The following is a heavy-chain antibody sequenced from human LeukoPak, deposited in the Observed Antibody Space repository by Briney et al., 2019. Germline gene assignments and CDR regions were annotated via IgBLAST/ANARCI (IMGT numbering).Heavy chain of an antibody. D-gene: IGHD3-22*01. CDR3: ARDGGGGTMIVVVQTMDY. CDR2: ISAYNGNT. CDR1: GYTFTSYG. Sequence: ASVKVSCKASGYTFTSYGISWVRQAPGQGLEWMGWISAYNGNTTYAQKLQGRVTMTTDTSTSTAYMELRSLRSDDTAVYYCARDGGGGTMIVVVQTMDYWGQGTLVTVSS. V-gene: IGHV1-18*01. J-gene: IGHJ4*02.